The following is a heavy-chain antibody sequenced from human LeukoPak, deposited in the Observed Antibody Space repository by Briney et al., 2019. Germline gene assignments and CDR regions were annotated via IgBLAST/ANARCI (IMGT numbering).Heavy chain of an antibody. CDR2: ISGNGWST. CDR1: GFTFRSYA. CDR3: AKEMATIRSCHY. D-gene: IGHD5-24*01. J-gene: IGHJ4*02. V-gene: IGHV3-23*01. Sequence: GGSLRLSCGASGFTFRSYAMRWVRQARGRGREWVSAISGNGWSTYYADAAKGRFTISRENSKNTLYLQMNSLRAEHTAVYHCAKEMATIRSCHYWGQGTLATVYS.